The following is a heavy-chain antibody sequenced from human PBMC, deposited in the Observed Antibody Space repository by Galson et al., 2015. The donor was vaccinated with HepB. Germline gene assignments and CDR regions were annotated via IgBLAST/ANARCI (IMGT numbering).Heavy chain of an antibody. J-gene: IGHJ3*02. CDR3: AADATRSPVSVVGATDNDAFDI. D-gene: IGHD1-26*01. Sequence: SVKVSCKASGFTFTSSAMQWVRQARGQRLEWIGWIVVGSGNTNYAQKFQERVTITRDMSTSTAYMELSSLRSEDTAVYYCAADATRSPVSVVGATDNDAFDIWGQGTMVTVSS. CDR1: GFTFTSSA. CDR2: IVVGSGNT. V-gene: IGHV1-58*02.